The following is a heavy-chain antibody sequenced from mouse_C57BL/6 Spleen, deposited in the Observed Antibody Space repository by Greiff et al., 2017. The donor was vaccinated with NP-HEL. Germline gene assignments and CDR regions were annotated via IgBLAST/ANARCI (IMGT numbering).Heavy chain of an antibody. V-gene: IGHV5-6*01. D-gene: IGHD4-1*01. CDR2: ICSGGSYT. CDR3: ARHGAGTTKYLDY. Sequence: EVHVVESGGDLVKPGGSLKLSCAASGFTFSSSGMSWVRQTPDQRLEWVATICSGGSYTYYPDSVKGRFTISRDNATNTLYLQMSSLKSEDTAMYYCARHGAGTTKYLDYWGQGTTLTVSS. CDR1: GFTFSSSG. J-gene: IGHJ2*01.